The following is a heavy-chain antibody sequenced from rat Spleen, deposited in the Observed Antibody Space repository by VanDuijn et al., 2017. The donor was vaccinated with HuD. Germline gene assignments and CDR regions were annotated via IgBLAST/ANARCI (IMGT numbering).Heavy chain of an antibody. D-gene: IGHD1-2*01. V-gene: IGHV5-31*01. CDR3: TRADYYSSYIYD. Sequence: EVQLVESGGGLVQPGRSLKLSCVASGFTFNNYWMTWIRQAPGKGLEWVASITNTGGSTYYPDSVKGRFTISRDTAKSTLYLQMNSLRSEETATYYCTRADYYSSYIYDWGQGVMVTVSS. CDR1: GFTFNNYW. J-gene: IGHJ2*01. CDR2: ITNTGGST.